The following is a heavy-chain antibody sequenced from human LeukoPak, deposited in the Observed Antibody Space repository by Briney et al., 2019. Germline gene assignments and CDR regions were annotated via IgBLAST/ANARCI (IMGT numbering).Heavy chain of an antibody. D-gene: IGHD4-17*01. CDR1: GGSISSYY. Sequence: PSETLSLTCTVSGGSISSYYWSWIRQPAGKGLEWIGHIYTSGNTKYNPSLKSRVTISEDTSKNQFSLKLNSVTAADTAVYYCATSLYGEESHFYYWGQGTLVTVSS. J-gene: IGHJ4*02. CDR2: IYTSGNT. V-gene: IGHV4-4*07. CDR3: ATSLYGEESHFYY.